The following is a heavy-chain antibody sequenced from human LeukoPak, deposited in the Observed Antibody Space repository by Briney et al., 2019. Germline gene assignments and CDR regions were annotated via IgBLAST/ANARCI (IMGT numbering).Heavy chain of an antibody. CDR2: LNPNSAGT. J-gene: IGHJ3*02. D-gene: IGHD4-23*01. CDR3: AGENSKSRAFDI. V-gene: IGHV1-2*02. Sequence: GASVKVSCKASTYTLTDYYIHWVRQAPGQGLEYMGWLNPNSAGTSYAQKFQGRVTMTRDTSITTAHMELSRLTSDDTAVYYCAGENSKSRAFDIWGQGTMVTVSS. CDR1: TYTLTDYY.